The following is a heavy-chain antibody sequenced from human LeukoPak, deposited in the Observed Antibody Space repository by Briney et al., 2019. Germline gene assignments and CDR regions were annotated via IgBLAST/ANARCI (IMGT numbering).Heavy chain of an antibody. V-gene: IGHV4-61*02. Sequence: SETLSLTCTVSGGSISSGSYYWSWIRQPAGKGLEWIGRIYISGSTNYNPSLKSRVTISVDTSKNQFSLRLSSVTAADTAVYYCARDPYYYDSSGYYSDYWGQGTLVTVSS. CDR2: IYISGST. D-gene: IGHD3-22*01. J-gene: IGHJ4*02. CDR3: ARDPYYYDSSGYYSDY. CDR1: GGSISSGSYY.